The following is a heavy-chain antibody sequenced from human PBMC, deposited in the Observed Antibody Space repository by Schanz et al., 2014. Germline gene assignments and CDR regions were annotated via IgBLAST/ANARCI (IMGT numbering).Heavy chain of an antibody. Sequence: VQLVESGGGLVQPGGSLRLSCAASGFTFSDYYMSWIRQAPGKGLEWLSYIDGKSTTVYYADSVKGRFTVSRDNARNSLYLHMNTLGAEDTAVYYCARGGDRFYHNYYMDVWGKGTTVTVSS. CDR2: IDGKSTTV. CDR1: GFTFSDYY. J-gene: IGHJ6*03. V-gene: IGHV3-11*04. CDR3: ARGGDRFYHNYYMDV. D-gene: IGHD4-17*01.